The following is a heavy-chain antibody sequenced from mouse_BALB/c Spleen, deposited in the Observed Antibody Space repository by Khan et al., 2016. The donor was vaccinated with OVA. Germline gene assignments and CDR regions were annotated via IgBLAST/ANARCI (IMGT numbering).Heavy chain of an antibody. Sequence: QVQLQQPGAELVRPGASVKLSCKASGYTFTSFWMNWVKLRPGQSLEWIGMIDPSDNKTHYNQMFKDKATLTVDKSSNTAYMQLSSLTSEDSAVYCCARGGYGTSFAFWGQVTLVTVSP. CDR1: GYTFTSFW. V-gene: IGHV1-61*01. CDR3: ARGGYGTSFAF. J-gene: IGHJ3*01. D-gene: IGHD2-1*01. CDR2: IDPSDNKT.